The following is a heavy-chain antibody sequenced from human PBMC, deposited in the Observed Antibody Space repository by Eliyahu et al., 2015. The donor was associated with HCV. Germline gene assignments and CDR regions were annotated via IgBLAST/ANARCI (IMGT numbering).Heavy chain of an antibody. CDR1: GXSFSGYY. CDR3: AREGGNYHDTSGYYC. CDR2: INHSGST. D-gene: IGHD3-22*01. Sequence: QVQLQQWGAGLLKPSETLSLTCAVYGXSFSGYYWSWIRQPPGKGLEWIGEINHSGSTNYNPSXKSRITISVDTSKNQFSLKLSSVTAADTAVYYCAREGGNYHDTSGYYCWGQGTLVTVSS. V-gene: IGHV4-34*01. J-gene: IGHJ4*02.